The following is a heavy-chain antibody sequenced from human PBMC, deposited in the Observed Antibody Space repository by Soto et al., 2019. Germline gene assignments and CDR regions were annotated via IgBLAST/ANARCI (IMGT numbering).Heavy chain of an antibody. D-gene: IGHD2-21*01. V-gene: IGHV3-74*01. CDR1: GLTFSSHW. J-gene: IGHJ3*02. CDR2: IDSDGSRT. CDR3: ARGVRGAYGLDI. Sequence: EVQLVESGGGLVQPGGSLRLSCAASGLTFSSHWMHWVRQAPGQELVWVSRIDSDGSRTNYADSVKGRFTISRDNAKNTGYLQMNSLRVEEAAVYYCARGVRGAYGLDIWGQGTMVTVSS.